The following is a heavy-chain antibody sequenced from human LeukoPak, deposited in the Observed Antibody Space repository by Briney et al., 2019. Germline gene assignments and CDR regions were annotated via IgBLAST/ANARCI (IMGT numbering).Heavy chain of an antibody. CDR3: AKVPAPPLTRQYSSSWFFDY. Sequence: GGSLRLSCAASGFTFSSYAMSWVRQAPGKGLEWVSAIRGSGGSTYYADSVKGRFTISRDNSKNTLYLQMNSLRAEDTAVYYCAKVPAPPLTRQYSSSWFFDYWGQGTLVTVSS. V-gene: IGHV3-23*01. D-gene: IGHD6-13*01. CDR2: IRGSGGST. CDR1: GFTFSSYA. J-gene: IGHJ4*02.